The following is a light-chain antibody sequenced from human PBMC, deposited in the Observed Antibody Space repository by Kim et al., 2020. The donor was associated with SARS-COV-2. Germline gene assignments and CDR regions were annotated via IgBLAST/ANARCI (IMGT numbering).Light chain of an antibody. CDR1: QSVSSY. CDR2: DAY. CDR3: QQRYTWPQLT. Sequence: EIVMTKSPATLSLSPGERATLSCRASQSVSSYSAWYQQKPGQAPRLLIYDAYKRATGIPARFSGSGSGTEFTLTISSLEPEDFAVYYCQQRYTWPQLTFGGGTKVDIK. J-gene: IGKJ4*01. V-gene: IGKV3-11*01.